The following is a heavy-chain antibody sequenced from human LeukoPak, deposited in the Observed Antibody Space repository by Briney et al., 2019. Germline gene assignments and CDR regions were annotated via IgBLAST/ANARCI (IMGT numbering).Heavy chain of an antibody. CDR1: EFTFSNAW. J-gene: IGHJ4*02. CDR2: IRSKTDGGTT. Sequence: GGSLRLSCAASEFTFSNAWMSWVRQAPGKRPEWVGRIRSKTDGGTTDYAAPVKGRFSISRDDSKNTLYLQLNSLKTEDTAVYYCTTRDISDWGQGTLVTVSS. D-gene: IGHD6-19*01. V-gene: IGHV3-15*01. CDR3: TTRDISD.